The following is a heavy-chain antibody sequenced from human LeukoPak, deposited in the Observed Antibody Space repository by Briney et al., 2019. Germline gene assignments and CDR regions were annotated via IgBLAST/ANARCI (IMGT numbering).Heavy chain of an antibody. D-gene: IGHD3-10*01. Sequence: GGSLRLSCAASGFTFDDYGMSWVRLAPGKGLEWVSGINWNGGSTGYADSVKGRFTISRDNAKNSLYLQMNSLRAEDTALYYCARQASITQPPYYYYYYYMDVWGKGTTVTVSS. CDR1: GFTFDDYG. CDR3: ARQASITQPPYYYYYYYMDV. CDR2: INWNGGST. V-gene: IGHV3-20*04. J-gene: IGHJ6*03.